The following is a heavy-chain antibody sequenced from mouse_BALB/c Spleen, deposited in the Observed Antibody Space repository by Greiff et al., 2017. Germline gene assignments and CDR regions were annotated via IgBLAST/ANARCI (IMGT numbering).Heavy chain of an antibody. D-gene: IGHD2-3*01. CDR3: ARWILPYYYAMDY. J-gene: IGHJ4*01. Sequence: EVQLVESGGGLVQPGGSRKLSCAASGFTFSSFGMHWVRQAPEKGLEWVAYISSGSSTIYYADTVKGRFTISRDNPKNTLFLQMTSLRSEDAAMYCCARWILPYYYAMDYWGQGTSVTVAS. CDR1: GFTFSSFG. CDR2: ISSGSSTI. V-gene: IGHV5-17*02.